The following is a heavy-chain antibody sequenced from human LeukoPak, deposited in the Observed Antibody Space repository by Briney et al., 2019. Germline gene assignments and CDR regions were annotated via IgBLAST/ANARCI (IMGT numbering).Heavy chain of an antibody. Sequence: GGSLRLSCAASGFTFSNAWMSWVRQAPGKGLEWVGRIKSKTDGGTTDYAAPVKGRFTISRDDSKNTLYLQMNSLKTEDTAVYYCTTEFVAVVAATDNLYFDYWGQGTLVTVSS. CDR3: TTEFVAVVAATDNLYFDY. D-gene: IGHD2-15*01. CDR1: GFTFSNAW. V-gene: IGHV3-15*01. J-gene: IGHJ4*02. CDR2: IKSKTDGGTT.